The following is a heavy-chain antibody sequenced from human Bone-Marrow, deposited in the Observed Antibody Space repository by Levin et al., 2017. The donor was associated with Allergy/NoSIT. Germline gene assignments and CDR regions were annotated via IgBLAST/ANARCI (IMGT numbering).Heavy chain of an antibody. D-gene: IGHD6-13*01. Sequence: GASVKVSCKASGGTFSSYAISWVRQAPGQGLEWMGGIIPIFGTANYAQKFQGRVTITADKSTSTAYMELSSLRSEDTAVYYCARDRGRVLEQQLVVGFDPWGQGTLVTVSS. V-gene: IGHV1-69*06. J-gene: IGHJ5*02. CDR1: GGTFSSYA. CDR3: ARDRGRVLEQQLVVGFDP. CDR2: IIPIFGTA.